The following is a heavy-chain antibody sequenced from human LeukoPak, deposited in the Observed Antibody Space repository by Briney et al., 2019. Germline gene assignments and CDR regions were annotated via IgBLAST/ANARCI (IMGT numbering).Heavy chain of an antibody. D-gene: IGHD3-9*01. J-gene: IGHJ4*02. CDR1: GGSISSSNW. Sequence: NASETLSLTCAVSGGSISSSNWWSWVRQPPGKGLEWIGEIYHSGSTNYNPSLKSRVTISVDKSKNQFSLKLSSVTAADTAVYYCARAERLTGYYWDYWGQGALVTVSS. CDR3: ARAERLTGYYWDY. V-gene: IGHV4-4*02. CDR2: IYHSGST.